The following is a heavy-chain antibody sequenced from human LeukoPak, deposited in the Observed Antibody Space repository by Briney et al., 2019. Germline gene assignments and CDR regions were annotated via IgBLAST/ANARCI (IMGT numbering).Heavy chain of an antibody. CDR1: GFTFSSYW. CDR2: IKQDGSEK. CDR3: ARELVVPAAMGAHDAFDI. V-gene: IGHV3-7*01. D-gene: IGHD2-2*01. J-gene: IGHJ3*02. Sequence: GGSLRLSCAASGFTFSSYWMSWVRQAPGKGLEWVANIKQDGSEKYYEDSVKGRFTISRDNAKNSLYLQMNSLRAEDTAVYYCARELVVPAAMGAHDAFDIWGQGTMVTVSS.